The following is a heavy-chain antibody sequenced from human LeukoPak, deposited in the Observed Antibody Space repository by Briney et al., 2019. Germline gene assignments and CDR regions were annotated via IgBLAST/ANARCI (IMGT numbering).Heavy chain of an antibody. Sequence: GASVKVSCKASGGTFSSYAISWVRQAPGQGLEWMGRIIPIFGIANYAQKFQGRVTIAADKSTSTAYMELSSLRSEDTAVYYCARDDKGSSPYYYYGMDVWGQGTTVTVSS. CDR1: GGTFSSYA. CDR2: IIPIFGIA. J-gene: IGHJ6*02. V-gene: IGHV1-69*04. D-gene: IGHD3-10*01. CDR3: ARDDKGSSPYYYYGMDV.